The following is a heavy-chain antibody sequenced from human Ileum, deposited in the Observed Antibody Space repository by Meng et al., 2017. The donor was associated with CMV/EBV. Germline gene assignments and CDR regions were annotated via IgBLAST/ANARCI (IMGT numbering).Heavy chain of an antibody. J-gene: IGHJ6*02. D-gene: IGHD3-3*01. Sequence: GESLKISCAASGFTFSSYWMSWVRQAPGKGLEWVANIKQDGSEKYYVDSVKGRFTISRDNAKNSLYLQMNSLRAEDTAVYYCARETRDITIFGVIIIDPRMDVWGQGATVTVSS. CDR2: IKQDGSEK. V-gene: IGHV3-7*01. CDR3: ARETRDITIFGVIIIDPRMDV. CDR1: GFTFSSYW.